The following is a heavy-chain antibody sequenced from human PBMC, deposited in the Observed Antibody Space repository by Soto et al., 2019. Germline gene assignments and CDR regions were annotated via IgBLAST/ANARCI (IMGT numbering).Heavy chain of an antibody. CDR3: ARHYLAAAGSPRLDY. J-gene: IGHJ4*02. V-gene: IGHV3-33*01. D-gene: IGHD6-13*01. CDR2: IWYDGSNK. Sequence: QVQLVESGGGVVQPGRSLRLSCAASGFTFSSYGMHWVRQAPGKGLEWVAVIWYDGSNKYYADSVKGRFTISRDNSKNTLYLQMNSLSAEDTAVYYCARHYLAAAGSPRLDYWGQGTLVTVSS. CDR1: GFTFSSYG.